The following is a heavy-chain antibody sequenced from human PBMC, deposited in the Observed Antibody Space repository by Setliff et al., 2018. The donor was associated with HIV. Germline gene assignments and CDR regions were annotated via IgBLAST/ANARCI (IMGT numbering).Heavy chain of an antibody. D-gene: IGHD2-2*01. CDR3: VRGYCSSTTCYDDYYYMDV. CDR1: GGSFSGYY. Sequence: KPSETLSLTCAVYGGSFSGYYWSWIRQPPGKGLEWIAYIFYTGSTNYNPSLKSRVTISVDTSKNQFFLKLSSVTAADTAVYYCVRGYCSSTTCYDDYYYMDVWGKGSTVTVSS. CDR2: IFYTGST. J-gene: IGHJ6*03. V-gene: IGHV4-59*01.